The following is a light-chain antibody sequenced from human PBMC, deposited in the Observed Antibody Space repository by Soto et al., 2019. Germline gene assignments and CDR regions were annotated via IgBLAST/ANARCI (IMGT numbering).Light chain of an antibody. CDR3: QQFASSPLT. J-gene: IGKJ4*01. CDR1: RSVSSRY. Sequence: EIVLTQSPGTLSLSPGERATLSCRASRSVSSRYLAWYQQTPGQVPRLLIYGASSRATGIPDRFSGSGSETDFTLTISRLEPEDFALYYCQQFASSPLTFGGGTKVEVK. V-gene: IGKV3-20*01. CDR2: GAS.